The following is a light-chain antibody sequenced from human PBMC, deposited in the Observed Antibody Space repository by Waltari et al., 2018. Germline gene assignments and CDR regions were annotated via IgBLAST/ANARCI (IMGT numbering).Light chain of an antibody. CDR2: EVT. J-gene: IGLJ2*01. V-gene: IGLV2-23*02. CDR3: CSHAGSETYVV. CDR1: GSDIGGSNL. Sequence: QSALTQPASVSGSPGQSITISCTGSGSDIGGSNLVSWYQQHPGKAPKLIIYEVTKRPSGVSIRFSGSKAGNTAALTISVLQAEDEGDYFCCSHAGSETYVVFGGGTKLTVL.